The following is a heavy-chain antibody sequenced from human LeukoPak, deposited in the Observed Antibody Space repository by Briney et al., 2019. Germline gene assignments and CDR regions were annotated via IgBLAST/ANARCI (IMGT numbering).Heavy chain of an antibody. CDR1: GDSITNTNW. V-gene: IGHV4-4*02. D-gene: IGHD5-18*01. CDR2: IYHSGTT. J-gene: IGHJ4*02. Sequence: PSGTLSLTCAVSGDSITNTNWWSWVRQPPGKGLEWIGEIYHSGTTNFNPSFTGRLTMSVDKSKNQFSLKLTSVTAADTAIYYCASGYSYPSPFDNWSQGALVTVSS. CDR3: ASGYSYPSPFDN.